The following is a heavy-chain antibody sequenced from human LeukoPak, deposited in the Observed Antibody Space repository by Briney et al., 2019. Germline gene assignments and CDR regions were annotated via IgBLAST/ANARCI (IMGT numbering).Heavy chain of an antibody. D-gene: IGHD6-19*01. CDR3: AREWAIAVAGPHFDY. V-gene: IGHV1-46*01. Sequence: ASVKVSCKASGYTFTSYYMHWVRQAPGQGLEWMGIINPSGGSTSYAQKFQGRVTMTRDTSTSTVYMELSSLRSEDTAVYYCAREWAIAVAGPHFDYWGQGTLVTVSS. CDR1: GYTFTSYY. CDR2: INPSGGST. J-gene: IGHJ4*02.